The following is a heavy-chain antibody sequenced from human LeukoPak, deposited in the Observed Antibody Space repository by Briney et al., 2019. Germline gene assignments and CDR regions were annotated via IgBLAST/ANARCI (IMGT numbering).Heavy chain of an antibody. V-gene: IGHV4-34*01. CDR3: ARRYSNTNHFDY. D-gene: IGHD2-2*01. CDR1: GGSFSDYY. J-gene: IGHJ4*02. CDR2: INHSGTS. Sequence: PSETLSLTCAVYGGSFSDYYWSWVRQSPGKGLEWIGEINHSGTSNYNPSLKSRLTISVDTPKNQFSLSLSSLTAADTAVYYCARRYSNTNHFDYWGQGTLVTVSS.